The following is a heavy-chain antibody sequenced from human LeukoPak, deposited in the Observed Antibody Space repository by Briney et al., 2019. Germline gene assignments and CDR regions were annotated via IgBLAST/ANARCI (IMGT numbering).Heavy chain of an antibody. V-gene: IGHV3-66*04. Sequence: GGSLRLSCGASGFTVSSNYMTWVRQAPGKGLEWASVIYSGGNTYYADSVKGRFSISRDNSKNTVYLQMNSLRAEDTAVYYCARLVTGTTVINSGWFDPWGQGTLVTVSS. CDR3: ARLVTGTTVINSGWFDP. CDR1: GFTVSSNY. D-gene: IGHD4-23*01. CDR2: IYSGGNT. J-gene: IGHJ5*02.